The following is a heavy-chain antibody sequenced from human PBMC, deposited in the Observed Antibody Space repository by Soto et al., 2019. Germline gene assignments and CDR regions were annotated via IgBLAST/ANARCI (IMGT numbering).Heavy chain of an antibody. Sequence: QVQLQESGPGLVKPSETLSLTCTVSGGSISSYYWSWIRQPPGKGLEWIGYIYYSGSTNYNPSLNSRVPRSVDTSKNQFPLMLSSPTAADTVVYCCAGGGVLDSVDALVIWGQGTMVTVSS. CDR3: AGGGVLDSVDALVI. CDR1: GGSISSYY. CDR2: IYYSGST. D-gene: IGHD3-16*01. V-gene: IGHV4-59*01. J-gene: IGHJ3*02.